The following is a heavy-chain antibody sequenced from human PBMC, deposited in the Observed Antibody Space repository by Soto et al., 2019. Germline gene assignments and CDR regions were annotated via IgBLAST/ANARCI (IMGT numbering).Heavy chain of an antibody. CDR3: GTREPPATALYYFDN. J-gene: IGHJ4*02. Sequence: SETLSLTCAVYGGSFSGYYWSWIRQPPGKGLEWIGEINHSGSTNYNPSLKSRVTISVDTSKSQFSLNLSFVTAADTAVYYCGTREPPATALYYFDNWAQGPLVPVSS. V-gene: IGHV4-34*01. CDR1: GGSFSGYY. CDR2: INHSGST. D-gene: IGHD1-1*01.